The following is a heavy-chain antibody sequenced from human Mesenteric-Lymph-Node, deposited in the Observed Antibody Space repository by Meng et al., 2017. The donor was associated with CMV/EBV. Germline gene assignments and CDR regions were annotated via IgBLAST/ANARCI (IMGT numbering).Heavy chain of an antibody. V-gene: IGHV3-7*01. D-gene: IGHD2-8*02. CDR3: AIPGNLVDTFDI. Sequence: GESLKISCEASGFTLSRNWMSWVRQAPGKGLEWVANINEDGSEKNYVDSVKGRFTISRDNSKNTLSLVMNNLRPEDTAVYYCAIPGNLVDTFDIWGQGTMVTVSS. CDR1: GFTLSRNW. CDR2: INEDGSEK. J-gene: IGHJ3*02.